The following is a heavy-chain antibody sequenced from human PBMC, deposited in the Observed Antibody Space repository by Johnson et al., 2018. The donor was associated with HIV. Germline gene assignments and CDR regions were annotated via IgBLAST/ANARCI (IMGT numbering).Heavy chain of an antibody. V-gene: IGHV3-9*01. D-gene: IGHD6-19*01. J-gene: IGHJ3*02. CDR3: AKDVHDSSGWERGGAFDI. Sequence: EVQLVESGGGLVQPGRSLRLSCAASGFTFDDYAMHWVRQAPGKGLEWVSGISWNSGSIGYADSVKGRFTISRDNAKNSLYLQMNSLRAEDTALYYCAKDVHDSSGWERGGAFDIWGQGTMVTVSS. CDR2: ISWNSGSI. CDR1: GFTFDDYA.